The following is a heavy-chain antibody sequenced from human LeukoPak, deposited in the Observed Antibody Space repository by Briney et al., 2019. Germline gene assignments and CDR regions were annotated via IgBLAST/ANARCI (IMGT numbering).Heavy chain of an antibody. CDR3: VRDHAAIAPGLGMDV. D-gene: IGHD2-2*01. CDR1: GGSISSGGYY. Sequence: SQTLSLTCTVSGGSISSGGYYWSWIRQHPGKGLEWIGYIYYSGSTYYNPSLKSRVTISVDTSKNQFSLKLSSVTAADTAVYYCVRDHAAIAPGLGMDVWGKGTTVTVSS. J-gene: IGHJ6*04. V-gene: IGHV4-31*03. CDR2: IYYSGST.